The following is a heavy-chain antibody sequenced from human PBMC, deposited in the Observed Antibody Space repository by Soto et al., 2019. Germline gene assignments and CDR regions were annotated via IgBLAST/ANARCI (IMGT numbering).Heavy chain of an antibody. CDR1: GFTFSSYW. Sequence: GGSLRLSCAASGFTFSSYWMSWVRQAPGKGLEWVANIKQDGSEKYYVDSVKGRFTISRDNAKNSLYLQMNSLRAEDTDVYYCARDSTSSHSKFYYYYYGMDVWGQGTTVTVSS. J-gene: IGHJ6*02. V-gene: IGHV3-7*01. CDR3: ARDSTSSHSKFYYYYYGMDV. D-gene: IGHD2-2*01. CDR2: IKQDGSEK.